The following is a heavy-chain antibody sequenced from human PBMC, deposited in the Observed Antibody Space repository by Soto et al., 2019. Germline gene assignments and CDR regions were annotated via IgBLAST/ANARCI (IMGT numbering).Heavy chain of an antibody. Sequence: QLQLQESGSGLVKPSQTLSLTCAVSGGSISSGGYSWSWIRQPPGKGLEWIGYIYHSGSTYYNPSPKSRLTLSVDRSKNQFSLKLSSVPAADTAVYYCARGQVVAAQHWGQGTLVTVSS. D-gene: IGHD2-15*01. CDR1: GGSISSGGYS. V-gene: IGHV4-30-2*01. J-gene: IGHJ4*02. CDR2: IYHSGST. CDR3: ARGQVVAAQH.